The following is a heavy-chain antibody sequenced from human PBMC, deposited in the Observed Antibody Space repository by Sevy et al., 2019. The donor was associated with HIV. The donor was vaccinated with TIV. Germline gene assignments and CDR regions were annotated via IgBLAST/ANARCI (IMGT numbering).Heavy chain of an antibody. V-gene: IGHV3-7*01. CDR2: IKQDGRDK. Sequence: GGSLRLSCTASGFTFSDYWMSWVRQAPGKGLEWVANIKQDGRDKNHMDSVKGRFTISRDNAKNSLYLQMNSLRAGDTAVYYCARGVTTVSPFDYWGQGTLVTVSS. J-gene: IGHJ4*02. CDR3: ARGVTTVSPFDY. D-gene: IGHD4-17*01. CDR1: GFTFSDYW.